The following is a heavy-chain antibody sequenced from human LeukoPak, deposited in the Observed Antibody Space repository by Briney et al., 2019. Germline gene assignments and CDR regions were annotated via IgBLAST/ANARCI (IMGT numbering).Heavy chain of an antibody. V-gene: IGHV3-23*01. Sequence: GGSLRLSCAASGFTFSSYAMSWVRQAPGKGLEWVSAISGSGGSTYYADSVKGRFTISRDNSKNTLYLQMNSLRAEDTAVYYCAKNLSPSAHFLYYYNSSGSVVFDIWGKGKMVTVSS. D-gene: IGHD3-22*01. CDR1: GFTFSSYA. J-gene: IGHJ3*02. CDR2: ISGSGGST. CDR3: AKNLSPSAHFLYYYNSSGSVVFDI.